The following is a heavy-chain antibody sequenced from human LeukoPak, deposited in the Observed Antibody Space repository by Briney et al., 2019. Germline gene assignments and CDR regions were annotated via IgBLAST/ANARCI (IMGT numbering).Heavy chain of an antibody. Sequence: SETLSLTCTVSGGSVSGSTYYWGWIRQPPGKGLEWIASIYYTGHNYYDPSLKSRVTISVDTSKNHFSLNLNSVTAADTAVYYCARQQCNGGSCYSRAIWFDPWGQGTLVTVSS. CDR2: IYYTGHN. CDR1: GGSVSGSTYY. D-gene: IGHD2-15*01. CDR3: ARQQCNGGSCYSRAIWFDP. J-gene: IGHJ5*02. V-gene: IGHV4-39*01.